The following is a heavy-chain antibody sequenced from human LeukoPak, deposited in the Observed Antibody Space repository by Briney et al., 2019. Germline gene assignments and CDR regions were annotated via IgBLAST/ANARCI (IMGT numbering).Heavy chain of an antibody. V-gene: IGHV4-39*07. CDR3: ARLTRSYFDY. J-gene: IGHJ4*02. CDR1: GGSISNNNYY. CDR2: IFYSGST. Sequence: SETLSLTCTVSGGSISNNNYYWGWIRQPPGKGLEWIGSIFYSGSTYYNPSLKSRVAISVDTSKNQFSLKLNSVTAADTAMYYCARLTRSYFDYWGRGTLVTVSS.